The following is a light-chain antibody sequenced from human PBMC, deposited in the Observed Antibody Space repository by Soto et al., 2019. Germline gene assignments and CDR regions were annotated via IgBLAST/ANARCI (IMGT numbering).Light chain of an antibody. CDR2: KAS. CDR3: QQYHSHSRT. J-gene: IGKJ2*01. CDR1: QSISFW. Sequence: DIQMTQSPSTLSASVGDRVTITCRASQSISFWLAWYQQKPGKAPKLLIYKASTLETGVPSRFGGSGSGTEFTLTISSLQPDDFATYYCQQYHSHSRTFGQGTKLEIK. V-gene: IGKV1-5*03.